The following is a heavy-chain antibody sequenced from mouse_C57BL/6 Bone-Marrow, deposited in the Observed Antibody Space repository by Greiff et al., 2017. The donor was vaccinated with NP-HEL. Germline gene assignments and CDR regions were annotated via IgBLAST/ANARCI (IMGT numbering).Heavy chain of an antibody. J-gene: IGHJ2*01. CDR2: ISYDGSN. V-gene: IGHV3-6*01. D-gene: IGHD2-3*01. Sequence: ESGPGLVKPSQSLSLTCSVTGYSITSGYYWNWIRQFPGNKLEWMGYISYDGSNNYNPSLKNRISITRDTSKNQFFLKLNSVTTEDTATYYCARDFLYDGDYWGQGTTLTVSS. CDR1: GYSITSGYY. CDR3: ARDFLYDGDY.